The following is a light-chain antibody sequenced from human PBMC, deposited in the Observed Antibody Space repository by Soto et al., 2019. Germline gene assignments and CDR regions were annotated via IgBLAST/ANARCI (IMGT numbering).Light chain of an antibody. V-gene: IGKV4-1*01. J-gene: IGKJ2*01. CDR2: WAS. Sequence: DIVMTQSPDSLAVSLGERATINCKSSQSVLYSSNNNNYLSWYQQKPGQPPKLLIYWASTRESGVPDRFSGRGSWTDFTLTISSLQAEDVAVYYCQQYYSPPHSFGQGTKLEIK. CDR3: QQYYSPPHS. CDR1: QSVLYSSNNNNY.